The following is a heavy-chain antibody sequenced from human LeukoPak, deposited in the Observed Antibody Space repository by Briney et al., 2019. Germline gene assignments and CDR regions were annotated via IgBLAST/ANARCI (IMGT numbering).Heavy chain of an antibody. CDR3: ARATSAAGTFRWFDP. J-gene: IGHJ5*02. D-gene: IGHD6-13*01. V-gene: IGHV3-30*02. CDR2: IRYDESTK. CDR1: GFTFSSYG. Sequence: GGSLRLSCAASGFTFSSYGMHWVRQAPGKGLEWVAFIRYDESTKFYADSVKGRFTISRDNSKTTLFLQMNSLSAEDTAVYYCARATSAAGTFRWFDPWGQGTLVTVSS.